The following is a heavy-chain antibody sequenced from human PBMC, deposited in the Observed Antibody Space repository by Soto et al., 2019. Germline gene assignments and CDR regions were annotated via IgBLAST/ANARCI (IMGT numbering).Heavy chain of an antibody. V-gene: IGHV3-33*01. CDR1: GFTFSNYG. J-gene: IGHJ4*02. Sequence: PGGSLRLSCAASGFTFSNYGMHWVRQAPGKGLEWVALIWYDGNNKYYADSVKGRFTISRDNSKNTLYLQMNSLRAEDTALYYYARDLRKGRYFDYWGQGTLVTVSS. D-gene: IGHD1-20*01. CDR2: IWYDGNNK. CDR3: ARDLRKGRYFDY.